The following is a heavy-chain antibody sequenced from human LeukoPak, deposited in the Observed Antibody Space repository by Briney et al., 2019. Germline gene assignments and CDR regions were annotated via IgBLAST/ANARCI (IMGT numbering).Heavy chain of an antibody. V-gene: IGHV4-39*01. CDR2: IYFSGST. CDR3: ARLYYDSRGYYWFDP. J-gene: IGHJ5*02. CDR1: SGSISSRTSY. D-gene: IGHD3-22*01. Sequence: SETLSLTCTVSSGSISSRTSYWGWIRQPPGKGLEWIGSIYFSGSTYYNPSLKSRVTISVDTSKNQFSLRLYSVTAADTAVYYCARLYYDSRGYYWFDPWGQGTLVTVSS.